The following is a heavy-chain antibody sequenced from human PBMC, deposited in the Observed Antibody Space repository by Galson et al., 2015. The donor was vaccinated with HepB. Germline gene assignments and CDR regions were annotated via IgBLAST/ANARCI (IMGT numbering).Heavy chain of an antibody. CDR2: INAGNGNT. V-gene: IGHV1-3*01. D-gene: IGHD6-13*01. Sequence: SVKVSCKASGSTFTSYAMHWVRQAPGQRLEWMGWINAGNGNTKYSQKFQGRVTITRDTSASTAYMELSSLRSEDTAVYYCASAPLYSSSWYSANWFDPWGQGTLVTVSS. CDR1: GSTFTSYA. CDR3: ASAPLYSSSWYSANWFDP. J-gene: IGHJ5*02.